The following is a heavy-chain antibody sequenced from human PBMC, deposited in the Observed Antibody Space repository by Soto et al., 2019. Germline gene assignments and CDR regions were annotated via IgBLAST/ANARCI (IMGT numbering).Heavy chain of an antibody. J-gene: IGHJ3*02. CDR2: INAGNGNT. CDR1: GYTFTSYA. V-gene: IGHV1-3*01. D-gene: IGHD4-17*01. Sequence: QVQLVQSGAEVKKPGASVKVSCKASGYTFTSYAMHWVRQAPGQRLEWMGWINAGNGNTKYSQKFQGRVTITRDTSASTAYMELSSLRSEDTAVYYCGRVNHGDYSEVSFDIWGQGTMVTVSS. CDR3: GRVNHGDYSEVSFDI.